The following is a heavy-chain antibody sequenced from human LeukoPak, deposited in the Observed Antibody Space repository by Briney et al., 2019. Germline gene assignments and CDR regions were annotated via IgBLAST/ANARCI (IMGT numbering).Heavy chain of an antibody. CDR1: GFTFSSYS. J-gene: IGHJ4*02. V-gene: IGHV3-21*04. Sequence: GGSLRLSCAASGFTFSSYSMNWVRQAPGKGLEWVSSISSSSSYIYYADSVKGRFTISRDNSKNTLHLQMNSLRAEDTAVYYCAKDLVGSIAGRGVFDYWGQGTLVTVSS. CDR3: AKDLVGSIAGRGVFDY. CDR2: ISSSSSYI. D-gene: IGHD6-6*01.